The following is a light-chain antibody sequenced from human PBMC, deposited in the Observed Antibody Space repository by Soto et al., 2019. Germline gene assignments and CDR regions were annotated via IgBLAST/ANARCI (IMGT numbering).Light chain of an antibody. Sequence: QSVLTQPPSVSGAPGQRVTISCTGSSSNIGAGYDLHWYQQLPGTAPKVIVYEGIKRPSGVSDRFSGSTSGSTASLTISGLQAEDEAEYYCCSYVGATTYVFGSGTKVTVL. CDR2: EGI. J-gene: IGLJ1*01. CDR1: SSNIGAGYD. CDR3: CSYVGATTYV. V-gene: IGLV1-40*01.